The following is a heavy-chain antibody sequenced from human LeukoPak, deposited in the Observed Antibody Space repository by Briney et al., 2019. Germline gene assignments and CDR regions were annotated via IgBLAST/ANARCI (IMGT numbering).Heavy chain of an antibody. CDR1: GYTFTGYY. Sequence: ASVKVSCKASGYTFTGYYMHWVRQAPGQGLEWMGWINPNSGGTNYAQKFQGRVTMTRDTSISTAYMELSRLRSDDTAVYYCAREHSSGYYFDAFDIWGQGTMVTVSS. CDR3: AREHSSGYYFDAFDI. CDR2: INPNSGGT. J-gene: IGHJ3*02. D-gene: IGHD3-22*01. V-gene: IGHV1-2*02.